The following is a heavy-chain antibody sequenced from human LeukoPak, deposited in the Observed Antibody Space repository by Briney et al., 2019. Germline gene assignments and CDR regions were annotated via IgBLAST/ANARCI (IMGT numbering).Heavy chain of an antibody. Sequence: GGSLRLSCAASGFTFSSYWMSWVRQAPGKGLEWVANIKQDGSEKYYVDSVKGRFTISRDNAKNSLYLQMNSLRAEDTAVYYCARVPPRGGYYYYYHYMDVWGKGTTVTVSS. CDR3: ARVPPRGGYYYYYHYMDV. J-gene: IGHJ6*03. D-gene: IGHD4-23*01. V-gene: IGHV3-7*03. CDR2: IKQDGSEK. CDR1: GFTFSSYW.